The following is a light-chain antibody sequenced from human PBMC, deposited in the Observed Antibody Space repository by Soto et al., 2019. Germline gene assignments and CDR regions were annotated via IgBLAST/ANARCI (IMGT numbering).Light chain of an antibody. CDR3: MQGRYLAT. V-gene: IGKV2-30*01. J-gene: IGKJ2*01. Sequence: DVVMTQSPLSLSVTLGQPASISCSSTQSLEYSDGRPFLNWFQQRPGQSPRRLLYKVSNRDSGVPNRFGCSGSGSYFTLKISRVEAEDVGVYFCMQGRYLATFGQGTKVEIK. CDR2: KVS. CDR1: QSLEYSDGRPF.